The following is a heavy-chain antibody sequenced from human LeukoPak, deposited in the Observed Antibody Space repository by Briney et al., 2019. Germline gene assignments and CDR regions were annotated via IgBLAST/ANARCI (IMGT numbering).Heavy chain of an antibody. Sequence: GGSLRLSCAASGFTFDDYAMHWVRQAPGKGLEWVSGISWNSGSIGYADSVKGRFTISRDNAKNSLYLQMNSLRAEDMALYYCAKSTGTYLYYYMDVWGKGTTVTVSS. CDR1: GFTFDDYA. CDR3: AKSTGTYLYYYMDV. D-gene: IGHD4-17*01. CDR2: ISWNSGSI. V-gene: IGHV3-9*03. J-gene: IGHJ6*03.